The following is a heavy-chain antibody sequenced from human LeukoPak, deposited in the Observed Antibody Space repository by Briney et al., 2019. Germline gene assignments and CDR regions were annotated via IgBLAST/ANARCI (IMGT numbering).Heavy chain of an antibody. CDR3: ARQVDVGCSSTSCYGHGAFDI. D-gene: IGHD2-2*01. J-gene: IGHJ3*02. V-gene: IGHV4-34*01. Sequence: PGGSLRLSCAASEFTFSAFWMSWIRQPPGKGLEWIGEIDHSGSTNYNPSLKSRVNISLDTSKNQFSLKLSSVTAADTAVYYCARQVDVGCSSTSCYGHGAFDIWGQGTLVTVSS. CDR2: IDHSGST. CDR1: EFTFSAFW.